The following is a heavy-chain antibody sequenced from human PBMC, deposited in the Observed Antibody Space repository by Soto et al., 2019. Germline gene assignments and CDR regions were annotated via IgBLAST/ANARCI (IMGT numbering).Heavy chain of an antibody. CDR1: GGSISTTGYY. CDR3: ARLALYGQPATSWFDP. Sequence: SETLSLTCTVSGGSISTTGYYWGWIRQPPGKGLEWIGSIYFSGTTYYNPSLKTRVTISVDTSTNQFSLKLSSMTATDTAVYYCARLALYGQPATSWFDPWGQGTPVTVS. V-gene: IGHV4-39*01. D-gene: IGHD4-17*01. J-gene: IGHJ5*02. CDR2: IYFSGTT.